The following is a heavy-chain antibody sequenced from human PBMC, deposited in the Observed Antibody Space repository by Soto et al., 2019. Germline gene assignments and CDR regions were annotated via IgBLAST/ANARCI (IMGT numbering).Heavy chain of an antibody. J-gene: IGHJ4*02. D-gene: IGHD5-18*01. CDR2: IYYSGST. CDR3: ARDQDGYSYGH. V-gene: IGHV4-59*01. Sequence: ETLSLTCTVSGGSISSYYWSWIRQPPGKGLEWIGYIYYSGSTNYNPSLKSRVTISVDTSKNQFSLKLSSVTAADTAVYYCARDQDGYSYGHWGQGTLVTVSS. CDR1: GGSISSYY.